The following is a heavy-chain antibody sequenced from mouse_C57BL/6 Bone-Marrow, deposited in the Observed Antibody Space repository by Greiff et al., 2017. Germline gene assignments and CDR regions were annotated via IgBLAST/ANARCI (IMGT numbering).Heavy chain of an antibody. V-gene: IGHV2-5*01. J-gene: IGHJ3*01. CDR1: GFSLTRYG. CDR2: IWRGGST. D-gene: IGHD2-4*01. CDR3: AKLGWDYGFFAY. Sequence: QVHVKQSGPGLVQPSQSLSITCTVSGFSLTRYGVHWVRQSPGKGLEWLGVIWRGGSTDYNAAFMSRLSITKDNSKSQVFFKMNSLQADDTAIYYCAKLGWDYGFFAYWGQGTLVTVSA.